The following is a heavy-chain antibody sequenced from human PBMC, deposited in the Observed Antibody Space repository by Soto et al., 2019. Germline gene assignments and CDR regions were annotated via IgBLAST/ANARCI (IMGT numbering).Heavy chain of an antibody. Sequence: PSETLSLTCTVSGVSISSGGYYWTWIRQHPQKGLEWIGHIYYSGSTYYNPSLKSRVTISFDASKNQISLQVRSATAADAAVYYCARDLKEYCSDGKCNWFDPWGQGTLVTVSS. J-gene: IGHJ5*02. V-gene: IGHV4-31*03. D-gene: IGHD2-15*01. CDR3: ARDLKEYCSDGKCNWFDP. CDR2: IYYSGST. CDR1: GVSISSGGYY.